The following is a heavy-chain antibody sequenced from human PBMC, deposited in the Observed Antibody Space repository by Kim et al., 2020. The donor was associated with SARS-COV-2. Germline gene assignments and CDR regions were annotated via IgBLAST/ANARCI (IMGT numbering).Heavy chain of an antibody. J-gene: IGHJ3*02. D-gene: IGHD6-13*01. Sequence: SVKVSCKASGGTFSSYAISWVRQAPGQGLEWMGRIIPILGIANYAQKFQGRVTITADKSTSTAYMELSSLRSEDTAVYYCASEGEQQLMRADAFDIWGQGTMVTVSS. CDR1: GGTFSSYA. V-gene: IGHV1-69*04. CDR3: ASEGEQQLMRADAFDI. CDR2: IIPILGIA.